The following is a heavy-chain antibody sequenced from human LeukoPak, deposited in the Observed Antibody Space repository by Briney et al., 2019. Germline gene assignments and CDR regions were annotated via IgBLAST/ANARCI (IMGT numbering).Heavy chain of an antibody. CDR1: GGSISSYY. J-gene: IGHJ6*03. V-gene: IGHV4-4*07. CDR2: IYTSGST. CDR3: ATRGYCSGGSCYSGYYYYMDV. Sequence: SETLSLTCTVSGGSISSYYWSWIRQPAGKGLEWIGRIYTSGSTNYNPSLKSRVTMSVHTSKNQFSLKLSSVTAADTAVYYCATRGYCSGGSCYSGYYYYMDVWGKGTTVTVSS. D-gene: IGHD2-15*01.